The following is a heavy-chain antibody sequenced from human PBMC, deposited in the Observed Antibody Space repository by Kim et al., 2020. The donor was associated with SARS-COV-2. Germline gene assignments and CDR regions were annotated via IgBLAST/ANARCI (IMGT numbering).Heavy chain of an antibody. CDR2: IDGSDGTT. CDR3: MKGGWGWIWDH. CDR1: GFTFTGYA. J-gene: IGHJ4*02. Sequence: GGSLRLSCTTSGFTFTGYAMSWVRQAPGKGLEWVSSIDGSDGTTYYVDPVKGRFTISRDNSKNTLYLQMNSLRADDTAVYYCMKGGWGWIWDHWGQGTRV. D-gene: IGHD2-2*03. V-gene: IGHV3-23*01.